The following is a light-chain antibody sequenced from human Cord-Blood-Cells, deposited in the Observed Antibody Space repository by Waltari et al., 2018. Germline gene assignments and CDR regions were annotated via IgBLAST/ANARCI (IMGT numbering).Light chain of an antibody. J-gene: IGKJ4*01. CDR1: QSVLYSSNNKNY. CDR2: WAS. Sequence: DIVMTQSSDSLAVSLGERATINCKSSQSVLYSSNNKNYLTWYLQKPGQPPKLLIYWASTRESGVPDRFIGSGSGTDFTLTISSLQAEDVAVYYCQQYYSTPRTFGGGTKVEIK. V-gene: IGKV4-1*01. CDR3: QQYYSTPRT.